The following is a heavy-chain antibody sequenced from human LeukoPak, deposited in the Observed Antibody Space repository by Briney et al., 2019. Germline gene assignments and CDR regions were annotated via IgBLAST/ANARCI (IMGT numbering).Heavy chain of an antibody. Sequence: GGSSRLSCAASGFTFSSYWMHWVRQAPGKGLVWVSRIDNDGSGAIYVDAVKGRFTISRDNARNSLYLQMNSLRDEDTAVYYCARCQYNSSPDFWGQGTLVTVSS. D-gene: IGHD1-14*01. CDR1: GFTFSSYW. CDR3: ARCQYNSSPDF. J-gene: IGHJ4*02. V-gene: IGHV3-74*01. CDR2: IDNDGSGA.